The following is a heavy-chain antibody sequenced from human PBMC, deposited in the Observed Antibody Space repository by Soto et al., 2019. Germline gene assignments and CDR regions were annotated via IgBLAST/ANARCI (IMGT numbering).Heavy chain of an antibody. D-gene: IGHD1-1*01. CDR3: ARGSTHCGMDV. CDR1: GYTFTNNG. Sequence: QVQLVQSGAEVKKPGASVKVSCKTSGYTFTNNGINWVRQAPGQGLEWMGWISGYNGNTAYAQKLQGRVTMTTDTFTSTAYMELRSLRSDDTAVYYCARGSTHCGMDVWGQGTTVTVSS. J-gene: IGHJ6*02. V-gene: IGHV1-18*04. CDR2: ISGYNGNT.